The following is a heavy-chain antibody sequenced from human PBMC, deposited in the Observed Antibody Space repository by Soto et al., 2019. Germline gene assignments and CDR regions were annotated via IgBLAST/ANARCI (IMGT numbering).Heavy chain of an antibody. D-gene: IGHD6-13*01. Sequence: PGGSLRLSCAASGFTFSSYDMHWVRQATGKGLEWVSAIGTAGDTYYPGSVKGRFTISRENAKNSLYLQMNSLRAGDTAVYYCAREVAAAGPMAGRAFDIWGQGTMVTVSS. V-gene: IGHV3-13*01. CDR3: AREVAAAGPMAGRAFDI. CDR1: GFTFSSYD. J-gene: IGHJ3*02. CDR2: IGTAGDT.